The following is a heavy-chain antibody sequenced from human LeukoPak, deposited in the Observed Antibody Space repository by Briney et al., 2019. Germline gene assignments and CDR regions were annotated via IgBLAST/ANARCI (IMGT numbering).Heavy chain of an antibody. CDR3: ARDLSNNWKLDY. Sequence: QAGGSLRLSCAASGFIFGTYWMSWVRQAPGKGLEWVANIKKDGSEKYYVDSVKGRFTISRDNAKKSLYLHMNSLRAEDTAVYYCARDLSNNWKLDYWGQGTLVTVSS. V-gene: IGHV3-7*01. CDR2: IKKDGSEK. J-gene: IGHJ4*02. CDR1: GFIFGTYW. D-gene: IGHD1-1*01.